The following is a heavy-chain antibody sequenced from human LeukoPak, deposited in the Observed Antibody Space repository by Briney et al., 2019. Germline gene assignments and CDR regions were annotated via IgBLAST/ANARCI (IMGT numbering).Heavy chain of an antibody. Sequence: GGSLRLSCAASGFTFSNYGMHWVRQAPGKGLEWVAAIWPDGINKDYADSVRGRFTISRDNSKNMLYVQMSSLTAEDTAVYYCARVTGYMIEDYFDYWGQGTLVTVSS. CDR3: ARVTGYMIEDYFDY. V-gene: IGHV3-30*19. CDR1: GFTFSNYG. J-gene: IGHJ4*02. CDR2: IWPDGINK. D-gene: IGHD3-22*01.